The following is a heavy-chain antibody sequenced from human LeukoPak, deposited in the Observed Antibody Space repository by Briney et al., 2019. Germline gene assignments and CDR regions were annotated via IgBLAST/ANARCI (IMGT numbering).Heavy chain of an antibody. V-gene: IGHV4-4*07. CDR3: AASAYYYGSGSSKRHYYYYYMDV. D-gene: IGHD3-10*01. J-gene: IGHJ6*03. CDR1: GVSISSYY. Sequence: SETLSLTCTVSGVSISSYYWSWIRQPAGKGLEWIGRIHTSGSTNYNPSLKSRVTMSVDTSKNQFSLKLSSVTAADTAVYYCAASAYYYGSGSSKRHYYYYYMDVWGKGTTVTISS. CDR2: IHTSGST.